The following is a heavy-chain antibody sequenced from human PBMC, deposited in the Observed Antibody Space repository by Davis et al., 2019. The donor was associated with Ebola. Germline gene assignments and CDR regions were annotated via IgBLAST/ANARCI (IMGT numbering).Heavy chain of an antibody. V-gene: IGHV3-48*03. Sequence: PGGSLRLSCVGSGFTFDDYGMHWVRQPPGKGLDWVAYISESGLTIYYSDSVKGRFTISRDDAKKSLHLEMNSLRAEDTAVYYCARGLYGMDVWGQGTTVTVPS. D-gene: IGHD3-22*01. CDR3: ARGLYGMDV. CDR2: ISESGLTI. CDR1: GFTFDDYG. J-gene: IGHJ6*02.